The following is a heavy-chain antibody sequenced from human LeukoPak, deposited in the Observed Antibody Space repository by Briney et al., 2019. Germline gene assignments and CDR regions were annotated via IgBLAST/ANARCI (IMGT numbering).Heavy chain of an antibody. CDR1: GYCFTNYW. CDR2: IYPGNSDT. CDR3: ILAADGFDY. V-gene: IGHV5-51*01. Sequence: GESLKISCKGSGYCFTNYWIGWVRQMPGKGLEWMGAIYPGNSDTRCSPSFQGQVTISADKSISTAYLQWSSLNASDTAMYYCILAADGFDYWGHGTLVTVSS. D-gene: IGHD6-13*01. J-gene: IGHJ5*01.